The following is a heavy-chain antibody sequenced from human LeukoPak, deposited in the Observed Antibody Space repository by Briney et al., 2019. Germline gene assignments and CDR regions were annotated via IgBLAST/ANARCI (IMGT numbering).Heavy chain of an antibody. Sequence: APVKVTCKVSGYTLTELSMHWVRQAPGKGLEWMGGFDPEDGETIYAQKFQGRVTMTEDTSTDTAYMELSSLRSEDTAVYYCATDGSGSYEMGYYGMDVWGQGTTVTVSS. CDR1: GYTLTELS. D-gene: IGHD3-10*01. CDR3: ATDGSGSYEMGYYGMDV. J-gene: IGHJ6*02. V-gene: IGHV1-24*01. CDR2: FDPEDGET.